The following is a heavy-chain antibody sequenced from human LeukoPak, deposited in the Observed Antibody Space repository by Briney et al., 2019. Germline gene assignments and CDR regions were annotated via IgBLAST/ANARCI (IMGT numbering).Heavy chain of an antibody. J-gene: IGHJ4*02. V-gene: IGHV4-4*02. CDR2: IYHSGST. CDR1: RGSISSNNW. CDR3: ARGRYSSSFY. D-gene: IGHD6-13*01. Sequence: SETLSLTCAVSRGSISSNNWWSWVRQPPGKRLEWIAEIYHSGSTNYNPSLKSRVTISVDTSKNQFSLTLSSVTAADTAVYYCARGRYSSSFYGGQGTLVTVSS.